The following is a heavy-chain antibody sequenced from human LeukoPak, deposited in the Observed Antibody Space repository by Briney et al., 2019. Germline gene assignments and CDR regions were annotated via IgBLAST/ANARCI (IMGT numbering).Heavy chain of an antibody. CDR3: YQLRNAGYYMDV. CDR2: IRYDGSNK. D-gene: IGHD2-2*01. V-gene: IGHV3-30*02. CDR1: GFTFSSYG. J-gene: IGHJ6*03. Sequence: GSLRLSCAASGFTFSSYGMHWVRQAPGKGLEWVAFIRYDGSNKYYADSVKGRFTISRDNSKNTLYLQMNSLRAEDTAVYYCYQLRNAGYYMDVWGKGTTVTVSS.